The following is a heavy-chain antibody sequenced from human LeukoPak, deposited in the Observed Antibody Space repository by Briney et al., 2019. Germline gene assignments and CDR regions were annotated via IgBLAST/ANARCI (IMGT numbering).Heavy chain of an antibody. Sequence: ASVKVSFKGSGYTFTGYYMHWVRQAPGQGLEWMAWINPNSGATNYAQKFQGRVTMTRDTSISTAYMELSRLRSDDTAVYYCARDPYCSGGSCYSGPPVDYWGQGTLVTVSS. J-gene: IGHJ4*02. CDR2: INPNSGAT. CDR3: ARDPYCSGGSCYSGPPVDY. D-gene: IGHD2-15*01. V-gene: IGHV1-2*02. CDR1: GYTFTGYY.